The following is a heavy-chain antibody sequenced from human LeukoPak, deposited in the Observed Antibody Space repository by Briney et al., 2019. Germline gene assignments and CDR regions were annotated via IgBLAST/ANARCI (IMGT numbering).Heavy chain of an antibody. CDR3: ARVGLSSFDVLLWFPLDY. CDR1: GGSISSYY. CDR2: IYYSGST. J-gene: IGHJ4*02. Sequence: KHSETLSLTCTVSGGSISSYYWSWIRQPPGKGLEWIGYIYYSGSTNYNPSLKSRVTISVDTSKNQFSLKLSSVTAADTAVYYCARVGLSSFDVLLWFPLDYWGQGTLVTVSS. V-gene: IGHV4-59*01. D-gene: IGHD3-10*01.